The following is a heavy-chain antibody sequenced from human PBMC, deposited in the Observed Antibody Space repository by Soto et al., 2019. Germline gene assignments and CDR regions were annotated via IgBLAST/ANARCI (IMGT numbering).Heavy chain of an antibody. Sequence: SVKVSCKAAGGTFSSYAISWVRQAPGQGLEWMGGIIPIFGTANYAQKFQGRVTITADESTSTAYMELSSLRSEDTAVYYCARGSTIFGVVIGWFDPWGQGILVTVAS. CDR2: IIPIFGTA. CDR3: ARGSTIFGVVIGWFDP. CDR1: GGTFSSYA. D-gene: IGHD3-3*01. J-gene: IGHJ5*02. V-gene: IGHV1-69*13.